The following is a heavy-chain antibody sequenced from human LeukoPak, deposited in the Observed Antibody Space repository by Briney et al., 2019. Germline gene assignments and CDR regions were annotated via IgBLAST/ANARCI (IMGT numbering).Heavy chain of an antibody. CDR3: AKDSSNGWYSYYGMDV. Sequence: GGSLRLSCAASGYTFSTYAMNWVRQAPGKGLEWVSGISGSGGDADYADSVKGRFTISRDNSKNTLHLQMNSLRAEDTAIYFCAKDSSNGWYSYYGMDVWGQGTTVTVSS. J-gene: IGHJ6*02. V-gene: IGHV3-23*01. D-gene: IGHD6-19*01. CDR1: GYTFSTYA. CDR2: ISGSGGDA.